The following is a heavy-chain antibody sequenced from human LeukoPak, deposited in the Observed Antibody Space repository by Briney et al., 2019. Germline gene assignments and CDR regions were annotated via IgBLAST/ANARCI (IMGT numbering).Heavy chain of an antibody. J-gene: IGHJ4*02. D-gene: IGHD3-22*01. V-gene: IGHV3-74*01. CDR2: ISSDGSIT. CDR1: GFTFSNYW. Sequence: GGSLTLSCAASGFTFSNYWMHWVRQAPGKGLVWVSHISSDGSITSYADSVKGRFTISRDNAKNLVYLQMSSLRAEDTAIYYCARDETYDYESNGYLDLWGQGAVVTVSS. CDR3: ARDETYDYESNGYLDL.